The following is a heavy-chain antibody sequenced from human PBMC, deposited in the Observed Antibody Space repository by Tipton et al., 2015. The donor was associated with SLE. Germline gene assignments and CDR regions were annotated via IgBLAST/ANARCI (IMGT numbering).Heavy chain of an antibody. Sequence: TLSLTCTVSGGSISSYFWSWIRQPPGKGLEWIGYVSSSGSTDYNPSLKSRVTVSIDPSKDQLSLRLTSVTAADTAVYYCARGGPVVAAKRPLNYWGQGTLVTVSS. D-gene: IGHD2-15*01. CDR1: GGSISSYF. V-gene: IGHV4-59*01. CDR3: ARGGPVVAAKRPLNY. J-gene: IGHJ4*02. CDR2: VSSSGST.